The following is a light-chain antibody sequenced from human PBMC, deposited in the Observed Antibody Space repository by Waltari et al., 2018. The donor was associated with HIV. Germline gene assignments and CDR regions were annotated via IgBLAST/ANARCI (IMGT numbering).Light chain of an antibody. CDR3: LLYYDSAHRYV. J-gene: IGLJ1*01. CDR1: TDLVTSGNS. V-gene: IGLV7-43*01. CDR2: STS. Sequence: HTVVTQEPSLTVSPGGTVTLNCATSTDLVTSGNSTNWFQQTPGQATSGLIYSTSNKNSLPPARISGSLHGSQAALTLTGVQPDHEAQYSCLLYYDSAHRYVFGTGTKVTVL.